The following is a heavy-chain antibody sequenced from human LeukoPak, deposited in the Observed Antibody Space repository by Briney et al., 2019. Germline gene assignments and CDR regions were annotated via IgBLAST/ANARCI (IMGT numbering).Heavy chain of an antibody. V-gene: IGHV4-59*08. D-gene: IGHD1-26*01. J-gene: IGHJ4*02. CDR3: ARGLGSYGL. CDR2: MHYSGST. CDR1: GGSISSDY. Sequence: KTSETLSLTCTVSGGSISSDYWSWIRQPPGKRLEWIGYMHYSGSTNYNPSLESRITISMDTSKNQFSLRLSSVTAADTAVYYCARGLGSYGLWGQGTLVTVSS.